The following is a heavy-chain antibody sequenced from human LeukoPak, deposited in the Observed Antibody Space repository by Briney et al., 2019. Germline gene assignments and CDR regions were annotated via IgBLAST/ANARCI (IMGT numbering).Heavy chain of an antibody. Sequence: SETLSLTCTVSGGSISSYYWSWIRQPPGKGLEWIGYIYYSGSTNYNPSLKSRVTMSVDTSKNQFSLKLSSVTAADTAVYYCASLPRGYSYGYGDAFDIWGQGTMVTVSS. J-gene: IGHJ3*02. CDR2: IYYSGST. CDR3: ASLPRGYSYGYGDAFDI. V-gene: IGHV4-59*12. D-gene: IGHD5-18*01. CDR1: GGSISSYY.